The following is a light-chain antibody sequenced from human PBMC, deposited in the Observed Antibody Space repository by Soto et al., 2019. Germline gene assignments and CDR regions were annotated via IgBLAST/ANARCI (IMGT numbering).Light chain of an antibody. J-gene: IGKJ1*01. CDR1: QSVSTN. CDR3: QQYHSWPPWA. Sequence: EIVMTQSPATLSVSPGERATLSCRASQSVSTNLAWYQQKPGQAPRLLIYGASTRATDIPARFSGSGSGTEFTLTISSRQPEDVAVSYCQQYHSWPPWAFGQGTKVEI. CDR2: GAS. V-gene: IGKV3-15*01.